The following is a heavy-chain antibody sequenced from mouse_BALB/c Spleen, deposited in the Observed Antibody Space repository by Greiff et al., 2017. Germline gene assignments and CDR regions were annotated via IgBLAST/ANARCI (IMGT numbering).Heavy chain of an antibody. CDR3: TRRDYYGNTGWYFDV. Sequence: QVQLQQPGAELVRPGASVKLSCKASGYTFTSYCINWVKQRPGQGLEWIGNIYPSDSYTNYNQKFKDKATLTVDKSSSTAYMQLSSPTSEDSAVYYCTRRDYYGNTGWYFDVWGAGTTVTVSS. CDR1: GYTFTSYC. V-gene: IGHV1-69*02. D-gene: IGHD2-1*01. CDR2: IYPSDSYT. J-gene: IGHJ1*01.